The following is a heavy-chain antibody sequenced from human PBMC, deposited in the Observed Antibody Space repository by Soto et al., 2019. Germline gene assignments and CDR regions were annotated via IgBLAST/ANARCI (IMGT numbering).Heavy chain of an antibody. CDR1: GGSISSGGYS. CDR2: IYHSGST. J-gene: IGHJ5*02. Sequence: QLQLQESGSELVKPSQTLSLTCAVSGGSISSGGYSWSWIRQPPGKGLEWIGYIYHSGSTYYNPSHKSRVTISVDRSKNQFSLKLSSVTAADTAVYYCARVPDRWGQGTLVTVSS. CDR3: ARVPDR. V-gene: IGHV4-30-2*01. D-gene: IGHD2-2*01.